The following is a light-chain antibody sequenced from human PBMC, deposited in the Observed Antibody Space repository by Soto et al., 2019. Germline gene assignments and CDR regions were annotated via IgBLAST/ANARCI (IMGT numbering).Light chain of an antibody. Sequence: QSALTQPASVSGSPGQSITISCTGTSSDVGTYKYVSWYQQYPGKAPKLIIYDVSLRPSGVSNRFSGSKSGNTASLTISGLQAEDEADYYCNSFTSSQTGVFGTGTKLTVL. CDR2: DVS. V-gene: IGLV2-14*01. J-gene: IGLJ1*01. CDR1: SSDVGTYKY. CDR3: NSFTSSQTGV.